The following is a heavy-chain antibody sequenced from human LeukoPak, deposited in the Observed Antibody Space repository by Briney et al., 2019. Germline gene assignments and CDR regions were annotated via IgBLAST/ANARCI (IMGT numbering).Heavy chain of an antibody. J-gene: IGHJ4*02. D-gene: IGHD3-10*01. V-gene: IGHV4-34*01. Sequence: EINHSGSTNYNPSLKSRVTISVDTSKNQFSLKLSSVTAADTAVYYCVRVGYYYGSGTDYWGQGTLVTVSP. CDR3: VRVGYYYGSGTDY. CDR2: INHSGST.